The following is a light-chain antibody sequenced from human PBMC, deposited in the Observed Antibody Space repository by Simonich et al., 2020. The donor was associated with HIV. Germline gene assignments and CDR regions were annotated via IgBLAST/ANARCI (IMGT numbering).Light chain of an antibody. CDR3: SSYTSSSTLAV. J-gene: IGLJ7*01. CDR2: DVI. CDR1: SSDVGNYNY. Sequence: QSALTQPASVSGSPGQSITISCPGTSSDVGNYNYVSWYQQHPGKAPKLMIYDVINRPSGVSNRCSGSKSGNTASLTISGLQAEDEADYYCSSYTSSSTLAVFGGGTQLTVL. V-gene: IGLV2-14*03.